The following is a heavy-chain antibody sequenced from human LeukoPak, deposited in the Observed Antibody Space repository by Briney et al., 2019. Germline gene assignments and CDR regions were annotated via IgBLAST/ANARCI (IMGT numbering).Heavy chain of an antibody. CDR1: GGSFSGYY. CDR2: IKHSGST. J-gene: IGHJ4*02. Sequence: SETLSLTCAVYGGSFSGYYWSWIRQPPAKELEWIGEIKHSGSTNYYPSLKSRVTISVDPSQNQLSLKLSSVTAADTAVYYCARVRIAAAGTVDYWGQGTLVTVSS. D-gene: IGHD6-13*01. V-gene: IGHV4-34*01. CDR3: ARVRIAAAGTVDY.